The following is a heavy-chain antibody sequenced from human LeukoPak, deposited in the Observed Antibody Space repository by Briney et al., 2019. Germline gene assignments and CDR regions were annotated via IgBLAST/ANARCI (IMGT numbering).Heavy chain of an antibody. CDR2: INPSGGST. D-gene: IGHD3-22*01. V-gene: IGHV1-46*01. Sequence: ASVKVSCKASGYTFTSYYMHWVRQAPGQGLEWMGIINPSGGSTSYAQKFQGRVTMTRDTSTSTVYMELSRLRSDDTAVYYCARPALGYYYDSSGYYFDYWGQGTLVTVSS. CDR3: ARPALGYYYDSSGYYFDY. J-gene: IGHJ4*02. CDR1: GYTFTSYY.